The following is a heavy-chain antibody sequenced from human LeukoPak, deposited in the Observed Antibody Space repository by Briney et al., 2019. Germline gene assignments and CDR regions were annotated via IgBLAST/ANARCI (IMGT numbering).Heavy chain of an antibody. CDR1: GFTFSSYW. CDR2: IKQDGSEK. D-gene: IGHD3-16*01. Sequence: GGSLRLSCAASGFTFSSYWINWVRQAPGKWRGWVAKIKQDGSEKYYVDSVKGRFTISRDNAKNSLYLQMNSLRAEDTAVYYCANHRWGYGMDVWGQGTTVTVSS. CDR3: ANHRWGYGMDV. V-gene: IGHV3-7*01. J-gene: IGHJ6*02.